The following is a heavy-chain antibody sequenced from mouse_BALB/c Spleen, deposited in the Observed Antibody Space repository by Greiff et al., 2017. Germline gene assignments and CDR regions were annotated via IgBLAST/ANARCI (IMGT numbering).Heavy chain of an antibody. V-gene: IGHV5-6-5*01. J-gene: IGHJ4*01. D-gene: IGHD6-5*01. CDR1: GFTFSSYA. CDR2: ISSGGST. CDR3: APYDYGAMDY. Sequence: EVQGVESGGGLVKPGGSLKLSCAASGFTFSSYAMSWVRQTPEKRLEWVASISSGGSTYYPDSVKGRFTISRDNARNILYLQMSSLRSEDTAMYYCAPYDYGAMDYWGQGTSVTVSS.